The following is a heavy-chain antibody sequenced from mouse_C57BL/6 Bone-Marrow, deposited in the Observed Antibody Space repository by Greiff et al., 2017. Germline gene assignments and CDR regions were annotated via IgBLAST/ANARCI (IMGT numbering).Heavy chain of an antibody. V-gene: IGHV1-64*01. CDR3: AYDYDGAMDY. Sequence: QVQLQQPGAELVKPGASVKLSCKASGYTFTSYWMHWVKQRPGQGLVWIGMIHPNSGSTNYNEKFKSKATLTVDKSSSTAYMQLTSLTSEDSAVYCCAYDYDGAMDYWGQGTSVTVSS. CDR1: GYTFTSYW. J-gene: IGHJ4*01. CDR2: IHPNSGST. D-gene: IGHD2-4*01.